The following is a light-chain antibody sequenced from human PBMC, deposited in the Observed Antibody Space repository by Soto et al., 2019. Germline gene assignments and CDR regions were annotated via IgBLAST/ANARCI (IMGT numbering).Light chain of an antibody. V-gene: IGKV3-20*01. Sequence: EIVLTQSPGTLSLSPGERATLSCRASQSVSNTYLAWYQHKPGQAPRLLIYGASDRATGIPDRFSGSGSVTDFTLTISSLEPEDFALYYCQQYGTSPDTFGQGTKLEIK. CDR3: QQYGTSPDT. CDR2: GAS. CDR1: QSVSNTY. J-gene: IGKJ2*01.